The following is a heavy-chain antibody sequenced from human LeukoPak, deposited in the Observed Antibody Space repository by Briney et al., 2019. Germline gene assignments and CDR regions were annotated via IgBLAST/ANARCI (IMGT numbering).Heavy chain of an antibody. Sequence: GGSLRLSCATSGFTFSSYEFNWVRQAPGKGLEWVSYIGVGGTSIYYADSVRGRFTTSRDNAENSLYLEMNSLRAEDTAVYNCAREAADCGGDCFDYWGQGTLVTVFS. CDR1: GFTFSSYE. CDR3: AREAADCGGDCFDY. J-gene: IGHJ4*02. V-gene: IGHV3-48*03. D-gene: IGHD2-21*01. CDR2: IGVGGTSI.